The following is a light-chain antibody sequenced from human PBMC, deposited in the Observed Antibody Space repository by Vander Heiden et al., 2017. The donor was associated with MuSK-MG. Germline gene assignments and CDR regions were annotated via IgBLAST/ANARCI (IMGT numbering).Light chain of an antibody. Sequence: DIHVIQSPSSLSASVGDRVTISCRASQSISSYLKSYHHEVGKAPKLLIYAVSSLQSEVPSRFNDSGPGTDFTLTISSMQTKDLASYYSRQSEIKPHTFGQGTKMDIK. CDR2: AVS. J-gene: IGKJ2*01. V-gene: IGKV1-39*01. CDR3: RQSEIKPHT. CDR1: QSISSY.